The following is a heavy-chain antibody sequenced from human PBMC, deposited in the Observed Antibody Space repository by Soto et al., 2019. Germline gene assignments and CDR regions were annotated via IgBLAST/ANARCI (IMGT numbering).Heavy chain of an antibody. CDR3: ARGGYDSFGGYYHYGLDV. CDR2: IYNSGRT. V-gene: IGHV4-30-4*01. CDR1: GGSISSGDYC. D-gene: IGHD3-3*01. Sequence: QVQLRESGPGLVKPSQTLSLTCTVSGGSISSGDYCWSWIRQPPGKGLEWIGYIYNSGRTYYNPYIKCRLTIEVGEGGPKNHLSRQLRSVTAADTAVYYCARGGYDSFGGYYHYGLDVWGQGATVTVSS. J-gene: IGHJ6*02.